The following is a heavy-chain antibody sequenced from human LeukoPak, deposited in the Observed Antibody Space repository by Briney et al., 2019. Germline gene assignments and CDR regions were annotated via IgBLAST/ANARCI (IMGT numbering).Heavy chain of an antibody. Sequence: TGGSLRLSCEASGFTFTTYSMTWVRQAPGKGLEWVSIISSGSSAIFSADALKGRFTISRDDAKNLLYLDMNSLRAEDTAVYYCARGHTAVTRHFGFWGQGTLVTVSS. CDR3: ARGHTAVTRHFGF. D-gene: IGHD4-17*01. V-gene: IGHV3-21*01. CDR2: ISSGSSAI. J-gene: IGHJ4*02. CDR1: GFTFTTYS.